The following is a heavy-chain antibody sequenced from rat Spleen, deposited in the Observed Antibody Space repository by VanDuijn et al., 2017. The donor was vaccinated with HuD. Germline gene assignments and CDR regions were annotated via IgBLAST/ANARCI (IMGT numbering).Heavy chain of an antibody. V-gene: IGHV5-29*01. Sequence: EVQLVESDGGLVQPGRSLKLSCAASGFTFSDYYMAWVRQAPTKGLEWVATISSDGRRNYYRDSVKGRFTISRDNAKNSLYLQMDSLRSEDTATYYCTTTYDGSYYYDYWGQGVMVTVSS. CDR3: TTTYDGSYYYDY. J-gene: IGHJ2*01. CDR1: GFTFSDYY. CDR2: ISSDGRRN. D-gene: IGHD1-12*02.